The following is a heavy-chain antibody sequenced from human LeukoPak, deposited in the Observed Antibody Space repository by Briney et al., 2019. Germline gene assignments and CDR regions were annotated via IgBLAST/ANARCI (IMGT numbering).Heavy chain of an antibody. CDR1: GFTFSSYA. CDR2: ISGSGGST. Sequence: GGSLRLSCAASGFTFSSYAMSWVRQAPGKGLEWVSGISGSGGSTYYADSVKGRFTISRDNSGTTLYLQMNSLRAEDTAVYYCARTPKLAVTGIVDCWGQGTLATVSS. V-gene: IGHV3-23*01. D-gene: IGHD6-19*01. CDR3: ARTPKLAVTGIVDC. J-gene: IGHJ4*02.